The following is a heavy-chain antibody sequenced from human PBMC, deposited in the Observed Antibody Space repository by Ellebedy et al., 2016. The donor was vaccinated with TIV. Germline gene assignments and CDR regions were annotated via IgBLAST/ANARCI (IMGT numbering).Heavy chain of an antibody. CDR3: VTWGQSYGR. CDR2: ISGSSTYT. J-gene: IGHJ4*02. CDR1: GFTFSDYY. Sequence: GESLKISCAASGFTFSDYYMSWIRQAPGKGLDWVSYISGSSTYTNYVDSVKGRFTISRDNAKNSLYLQMNSLRAEDTAVYYCVTWGQSYGRWGQGSLVTISS. D-gene: IGHD3-16*01. V-gene: IGHV3-11*06.